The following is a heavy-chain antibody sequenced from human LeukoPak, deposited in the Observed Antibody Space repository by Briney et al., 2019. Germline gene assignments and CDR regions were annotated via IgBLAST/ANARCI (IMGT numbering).Heavy chain of an antibody. D-gene: IGHD2-21*02. CDR1: GFTFSRDW. J-gene: IGHJ3*02. CDR3: AEALGVVVTATPDAFDI. Sequence: GGSLRLSCAASGFTFSRDWMHWVRQAPGKGLVWVSRINSDGSSTNYADSVKGRFTISRDNSKNTLYLQMNSLRAEDTAVYYCAEALGVVVTATPDAFDIWGQGTMVTVSS. CDR2: INSDGSST. V-gene: IGHV3-74*01.